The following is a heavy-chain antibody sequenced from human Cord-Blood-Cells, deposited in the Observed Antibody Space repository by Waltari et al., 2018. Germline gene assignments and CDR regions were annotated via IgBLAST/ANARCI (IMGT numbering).Heavy chain of an antibody. V-gene: IGHV1-69*01. D-gene: IGHD5-12*01. CDR2: VIPILGTA. Sequence: QVQLVQSGAEVKKPGSSVKVSCKASGGTFSSYAISWVRQAPGQGLEWMGGVIPILGTANYAQKFQGRVTITADESTSTAYMELSSLRSEDTAVYYCASPDPPYYSGYDDAFDIWGQGTMVTVSS. CDR3: ASPDPPYYSGYDDAFDI. CDR1: GGTFSSYA. J-gene: IGHJ3*02.